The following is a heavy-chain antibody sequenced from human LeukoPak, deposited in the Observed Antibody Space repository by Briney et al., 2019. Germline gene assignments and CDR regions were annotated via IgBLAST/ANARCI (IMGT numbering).Heavy chain of an antibody. V-gene: IGHV4-34*01. J-gene: IGHJ6*03. CDR1: GGSFSGYH. Sequence: SETLSLTCAVYGGSFSGYHWSWIRQAPGKGLEWIGDINPSGSTYYNPYLKSRRTILVEKTKNQFSLKLRSVTAADTAVYYCARGRHDITMIVVVMTSVSYYLDVWGKGTTVTVS. CDR2: INPSGST. D-gene: IGHD3-22*01. CDR3: ARGRHDITMIVVVMTSVSYYLDV.